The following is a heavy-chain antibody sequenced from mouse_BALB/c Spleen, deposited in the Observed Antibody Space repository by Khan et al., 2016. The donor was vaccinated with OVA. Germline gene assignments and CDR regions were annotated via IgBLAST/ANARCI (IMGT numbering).Heavy chain of an antibody. CDR3: ARLGRYGYFDY. Sequence: EVQLQESGGGLVQPGGSLILSCAASGFDFSKYWMSWARQAPGKGQEWIGEINPGSSTINYTPSLKDKFIISRDNAKNTLYLQMNKVRSEDTALYYCARLGRYGYFDYWGQGTTLTVSS. CDR2: INPGSSTI. CDR1: GFDFSKYW. D-gene: IGHD2-14*01. J-gene: IGHJ2*01. V-gene: IGHV4-2*02.